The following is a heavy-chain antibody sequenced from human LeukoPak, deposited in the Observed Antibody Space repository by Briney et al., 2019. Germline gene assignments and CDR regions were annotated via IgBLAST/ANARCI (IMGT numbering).Heavy chain of an antibody. Sequence: PSETLSLTCAVYGESFSGYYWSWIRQPPGKGLEWIGEINHSGSTNYNPSLKSRVTISVDTSKNQFSLKLSSVTAADTAVYYCEVTTVTTGFDYWGQGTLDTVSS. CDR2: INHSGST. J-gene: IGHJ4*02. V-gene: IGHV4-34*01. CDR3: EVTTVTTGFDY. CDR1: GESFSGYY. D-gene: IGHD4-17*01.